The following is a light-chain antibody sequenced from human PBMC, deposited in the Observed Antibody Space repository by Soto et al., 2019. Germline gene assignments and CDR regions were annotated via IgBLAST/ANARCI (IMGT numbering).Light chain of an antibody. CDR2: AAY. V-gene: IGKV1-12*01. CDR3: KQANSFPLT. Sequence: IQLTQSPSSLSASVGDRVTITCRASQDISSWLAWYQQKPGKAPQLLIYAAYTLQSGVQSRFSGSGSGTDFTLTIRSLQPEDFATYYCKQANSFPLTFGGGTKVDIK. CDR1: QDISSW. J-gene: IGKJ4*01.